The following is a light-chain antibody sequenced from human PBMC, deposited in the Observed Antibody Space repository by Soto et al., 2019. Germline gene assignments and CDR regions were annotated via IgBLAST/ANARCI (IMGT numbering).Light chain of an antibody. Sequence: AIRMTQSPSSLSASTGDRVTITCRASQGISSNLAWYQQKPGKAPKLLIYSASTWQSGVPSKFSGSGSGTDFTLTISCLQSEDFATYYCQQYYSYPRTFGQGTKVEIK. CDR3: QQYYSYPRT. J-gene: IGKJ1*01. CDR1: QGISSN. V-gene: IGKV1-8*01. CDR2: SAS.